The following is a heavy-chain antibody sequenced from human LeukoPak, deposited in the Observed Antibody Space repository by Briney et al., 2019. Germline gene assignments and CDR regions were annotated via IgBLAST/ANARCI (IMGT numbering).Heavy chain of an antibody. V-gene: IGHV1-8*01. CDR1: GYTFTSCD. D-gene: IGHD6-19*01. Sequence: ASAKVSCKASGYTFTSCDINWVRQATGQGLEWMGWMKPNSGNTGYGQSFQGRITMTRDISIGTAYMELSNLTSEDTAIYYCTRGSSGRRDNWGQGTLVTVSA. CDR3: TRGSSGRRDN. CDR2: MKPNSGNT. J-gene: IGHJ4*02.